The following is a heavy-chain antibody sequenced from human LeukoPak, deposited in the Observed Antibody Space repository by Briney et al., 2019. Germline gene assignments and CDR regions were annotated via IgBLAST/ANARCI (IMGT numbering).Heavy chain of an antibody. CDR2: ISSDGSHK. Sequence: GRSLRLSCAASGFSFSTYDMHWVRQAPGKGLEWVAVISSDGSHKYWADSVKGRFTISRDNSKNTVYLQMNSLRAEDTAVYYCAKGSIDWYYFDYWGQGTLVTVSS. CDR1: GFSFSTYD. J-gene: IGHJ4*02. CDR3: AKGSIDWYYFDY. D-gene: IGHD3-9*01. V-gene: IGHV3-30*18.